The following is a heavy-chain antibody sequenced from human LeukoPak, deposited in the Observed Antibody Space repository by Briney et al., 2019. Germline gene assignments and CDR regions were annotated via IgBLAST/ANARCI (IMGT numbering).Heavy chain of an antibody. CDR1: GFTFSTYS. CDR2: ITIGSSTI. V-gene: IGHV3-48*01. D-gene: IGHD5-18*01. CDR3: AREEYSYGYNY. J-gene: IGHJ4*02. Sequence: GGSLRLSCAASGFTFSTYSMNWVRQAPGKGLEWVSYITIGSSTIYYADSVRGRFTISRDNAKNSLYLQMNSLRAEDTAVYYCAREEYSYGYNYRGQGTLVTVSS.